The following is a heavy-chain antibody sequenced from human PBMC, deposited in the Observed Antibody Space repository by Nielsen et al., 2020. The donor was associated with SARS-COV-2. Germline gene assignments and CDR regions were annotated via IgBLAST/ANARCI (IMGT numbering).Heavy chain of an antibody. CDR2: IWYDGSNK. Sequence: GESLKISCAASGFTFSSYGMHWVRQAPGKGLEWVAVIWYDGSNKYYADSVKGRFTISRDNSKNTLYLQMNSLRAEDTAVYYCAKGGGIAAAGRVDYWGQGTLVTVSS. D-gene: IGHD6-13*01. V-gene: IGHV3-33*06. CDR1: GFTFSSYG. CDR3: AKGGGIAAAGRVDY. J-gene: IGHJ4*02.